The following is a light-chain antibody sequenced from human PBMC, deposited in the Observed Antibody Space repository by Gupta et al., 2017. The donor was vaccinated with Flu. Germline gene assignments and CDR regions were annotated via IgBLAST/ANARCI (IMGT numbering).Light chain of an antibody. CDR1: QSVSSSY. J-gene: IGKJ3*01. CDR2: GAS. Sequence: EIVLTQSPGTRSLSPGERATLSCKASQSVSSSYLAWYQQKPGQAPRLLIYGASSRATGIPDRFSGSGSGTDFTLTISRLEPEDFAVYYCQQYVSSPSFTFGPGTKVDIK. CDR3: QQYVSSPSFT. V-gene: IGKV3-20*01.